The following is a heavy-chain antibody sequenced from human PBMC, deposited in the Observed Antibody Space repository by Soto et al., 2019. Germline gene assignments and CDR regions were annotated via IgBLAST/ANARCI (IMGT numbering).Heavy chain of an antibody. CDR3: ARGGKVYDSSGYYSLFDY. V-gene: IGHV1-69*01. D-gene: IGHD3-22*01. J-gene: IGHJ4*02. CDR1: GGTFSSYA. CDR2: IIPIFGTA. Sequence: QVQLVQSGAEVKKPASSVKVSCKASGGTFSSYAISWVRQAPGQGLEWMGGIIPIFGTANYAQKFQGRVTITADESTSTAYMELSSLRSEDTAVYYCARGGKVYDSSGYYSLFDYWGQGTLVTVSS.